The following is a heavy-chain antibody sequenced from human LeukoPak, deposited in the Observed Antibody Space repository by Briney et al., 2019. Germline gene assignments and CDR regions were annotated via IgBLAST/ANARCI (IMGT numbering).Heavy chain of an antibody. J-gene: IGHJ4*02. CDR3: ARVRDYYDSSGYSRYYFDY. Sequence: SETLSLTCTVSGGSISSYYWSWIRQPPGKGLEWIGYIYYSGSTNYNPSLKSRVTISVDTSKTQFSLKLSSVTAADTAVYYCARVRDYYDSSGYSRYYFDYWGQGTLVTVSS. CDR2: IYYSGST. D-gene: IGHD3-22*01. V-gene: IGHV4-59*08. CDR1: GGSISSYY.